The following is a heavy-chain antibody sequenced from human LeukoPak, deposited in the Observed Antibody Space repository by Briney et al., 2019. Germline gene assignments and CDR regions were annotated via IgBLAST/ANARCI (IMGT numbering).Heavy chain of an antibody. Sequence: PGGSLRLSCAASGFTFSSYAVSWVRQAPGKGLEWVSAISGSGGSTYYADSVKGRFTISRDNSKNTLYLQMNSLRAEDTAVYYCAKDIPLGARIVGATGHWGQGTLVTVSS. D-gene: IGHD1-26*01. CDR2: ISGSGGST. V-gene: IGHV3-23*01. CDR3: AKDIPLGARIVGATGH. CDR1: GFTFSSYA. J-gene: IGHJ4*02.